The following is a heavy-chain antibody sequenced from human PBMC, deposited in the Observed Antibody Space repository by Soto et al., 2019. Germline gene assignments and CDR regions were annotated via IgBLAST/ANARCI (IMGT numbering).Heavy chain of an antibody. CDR1: GGSISSYY. Sequence: SETLSLTCPVSGGSISSYYWSWIRQPPGKGLEWIGYIYYSGSTNYNPSLKSRVTISVDTSKNQFSLKLSSVTAADTAVYYCARAVDTAMVIGYYYMDVWGKGTTVTVSS. V-gene: IGHV4-59*01. D-gene: IGHD5-18*01. CDR3: ARAVDTAMVIGYYYMDV. J-gene: IGHJ6*03. CDR2: IYYSGST.